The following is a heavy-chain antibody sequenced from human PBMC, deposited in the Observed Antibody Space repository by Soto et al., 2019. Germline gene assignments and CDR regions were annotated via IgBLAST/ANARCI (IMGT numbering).Heavy chain of an antibody. Sequence: EVQLLESGGGLVQPGGSLRLSCAASGFNFNNYVISWVRQAPGRGLEWVSATTTRGDYTYYPDSVKGRFTVSRDNSKNTLYLQMNSLRADDTAFYYCAKGSASGRPYYFDYWGQGTLVTVSS. CDR1: GFNFNNYV. D-gene: IGHD6-6*01. V-gene: IGHV3-23*01. CDR3: AKGSASGRPYYFDY. CDR2: TTTRGDYT. J-gene: IGHJ4*02.